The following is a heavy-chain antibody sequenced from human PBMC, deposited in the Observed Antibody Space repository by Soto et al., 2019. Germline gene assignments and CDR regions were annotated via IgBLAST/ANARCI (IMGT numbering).Heavy chain of an antibody. CDR2: INPKTGDT. CDR3: ERDPPRYFTSSPEGAGL. CDR1: GYTFTDSH. D-gene: IGHD2-21*01. Sequence: QVQLVQSGTEVKKPGASVKVSCKASGYTFTDSHIHWVRQASGQGLEWLGWINPKTGDTNYPQKFQGRITMTRDTSMNSAYMELTNLTSDDTAVYYCERDPPRYFTSSPEGAGLWGQGTLVTVSS. J-gene: IGHJ4*02. V-gene: IGHV1-2*02.